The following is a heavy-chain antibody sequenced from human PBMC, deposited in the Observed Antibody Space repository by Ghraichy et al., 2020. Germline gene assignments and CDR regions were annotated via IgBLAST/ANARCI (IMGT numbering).Heavy chain of an antibody. CDR3: AKDSTHYYYYYYMDV. V-gene: IGHV3-30*02. Sequence: LSLTCAASGFTFSIYGMHWVRQAPGKGLEWVAFIRYDGSNKYYADSVKGRFTISRDSSKNTLYLQMNSLRAEDTAVYYCAKDSTHYYYYYYMDVWGKGTTVTVSS. CDR2: IRYDGSNK. CDR1: GFTFSIYG. J-gene: IGHJ6*03.